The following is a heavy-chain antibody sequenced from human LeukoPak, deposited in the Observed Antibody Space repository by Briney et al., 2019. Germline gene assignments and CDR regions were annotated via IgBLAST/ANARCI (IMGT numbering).Heavy chain of an antibody. V-gene: IGHV3-74*01. CDR2: LNGDGSTT. CDR1: GFTFSSYW. CDR3: TRDLDGSGNYHWFDP. J-gene: IGHJ5*02. D-gene: IGHD3-10*01. Sequence: LGGPLRLSCAASGFTFSSYWMHWVPQAPGKGLVWVSRLNGDGSTTTYADSVKGRFTISRDNATNTLYLQMNSLRAEDMAVYYCTRDLDGSGNYHWFDPWGQGTLVTVSS.